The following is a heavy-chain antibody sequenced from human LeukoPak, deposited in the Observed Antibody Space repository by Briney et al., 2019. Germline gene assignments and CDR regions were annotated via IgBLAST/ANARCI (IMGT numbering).Heavy chain of an antibody. Sequence: GGSLRLSCAASGFTFSSYAMSWVRQAPGKGLEWVSVIYSGGSTYYADSVKGRFTISRDNSKNTLYLQMNSLRAEDTAVYYCRGVGATSDYWGQGTLVTVSS. V-gene: IGHV3-66*01. CDR2: IYSGGST. D-gene: IGHD1-26*01. CDR3: RGVGATSDY. CDR1: GFTFSSYA. J-gene: IGHJ4*02.